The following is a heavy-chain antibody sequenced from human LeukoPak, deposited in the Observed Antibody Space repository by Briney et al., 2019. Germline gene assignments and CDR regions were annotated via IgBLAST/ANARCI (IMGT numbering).Heavy chain of an antibody. J-gene: IGHJ4*02. D-gene: IGHD3-9*01. CDR2: IYYSGST. Sequence: GSLRLSCAASGFTFSSYAMSWVRQAPGKGLEWIGYIYYSGSTNYNPSLKSRVTISVDTSKNQFSLKLSSVTAADTAVYYCARSKDILTGYCFDYWGQGTLVTVSS. CDR1: GFTFSSYA. CDR3: ARSKDILTGYCFDY. V-gene: IGHV4-59*01.